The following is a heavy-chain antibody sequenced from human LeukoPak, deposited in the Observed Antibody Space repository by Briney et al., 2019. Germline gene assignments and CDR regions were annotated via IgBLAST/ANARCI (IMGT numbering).Heavy chain of an antibody. J-gene: IGHJ4*02. CDR1: GGTFTSYG. CDR2: ISAYNGNT. V-gene: IGHV1-18*01. Sequence: VASVKVSCKASGGTFTSYGISWVRQAPGQGLEWMGWISAYNGNTNYTQKLQGRVTMTTDTSTSTAYMELRSLRSDDTAVYYCARYRVNAATMDYWGQGTLVTVSS. D-gene: IGHD5-12*01. CDR3: ARYRVNAATMDY.